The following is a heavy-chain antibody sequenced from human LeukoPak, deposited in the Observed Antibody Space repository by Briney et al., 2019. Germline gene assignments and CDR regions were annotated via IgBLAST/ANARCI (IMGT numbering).Heavy chain of an antibody. D-gene: IGHD1-1*01. Sequence: PGGSLRLSCAASGFSLVNYDMSWVRQAPGKGLEWVSAITKVDTTYYADSVRGRLTISRDHARNTLYLQMSSLSADDTAVYYCAKEDTTTTVYFDYWGQGSLVTVS. J-gene: IGHJ4*02. V-gene: IGHV3-23*01. CDR3: AKEDTTTTVYFDY. CDR2: ITKVDTT. CDR1: GFSLVNYD.